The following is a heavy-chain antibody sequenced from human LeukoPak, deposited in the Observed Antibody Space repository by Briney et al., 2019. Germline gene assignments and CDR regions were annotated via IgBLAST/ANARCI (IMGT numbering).Heavy chain of an antibody. CDR3: AKPFTGGDFGVVTSRWFDP. CDR2: IRYDGSNK. J-gene: IGHJ5*02. D-gene: IGHD3-3*01. V-gene: IGHV3-30*02. CDR1: GFTFSSYG. Sequence: GGTLRLSCAASGFTFSSYGMHWVRQAPGKGLEWVAFIRYDGSNKYYADSVKGRFTISRDNSKNTLYLQMNSLRAEDTAVYHCAKPFTGGDFGVVTSRWFDPWGQGTLVTVSS.